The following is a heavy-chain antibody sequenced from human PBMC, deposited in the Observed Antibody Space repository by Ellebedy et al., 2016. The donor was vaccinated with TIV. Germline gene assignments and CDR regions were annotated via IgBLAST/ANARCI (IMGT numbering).Heavy chain of an antibody. CDR3: ARDFDYGDYYYFDY. Sequence: AASVKVSCKASGYTFTGYYMHWVRQAPGQGLEWMGWINPNSGGTNYAQKFQGRVTMTRDTSISTAYMELSRLRSDDTAVYYCARDFDYGDYYYFDYWGQGTLVIVSS. CDR1: GYTFTGYY. V-gene: IGHV1-2*02. CDR2: INPNSGGT. D-gene: IGHD4-17*01. J-gene: IGHJ4*02.